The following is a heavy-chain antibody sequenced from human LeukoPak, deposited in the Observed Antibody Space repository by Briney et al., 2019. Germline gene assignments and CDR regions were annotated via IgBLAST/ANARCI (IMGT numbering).Heavy chain of an antibody. CDR2: ISSSSSII. Sequence: PGGSLRLSCAASGFTFSSYEMNWVRQAPGKGLEWVSYISSSSSIIYYADSVKGRLTISRDNAKNSLYLQMNSLRAEDTAVYYCARHLYGGDYWGQGTLVTVSS. V-gene: IGHV3-48*03. CDR3: ARHLYGGDY. J-gene: IGHJ4*02. CDR1: GFTFSSYE. D-gene: IGHD4-17*01.